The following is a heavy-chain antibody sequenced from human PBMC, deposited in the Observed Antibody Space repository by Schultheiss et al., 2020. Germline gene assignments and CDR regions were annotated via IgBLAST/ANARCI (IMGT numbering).Heavy chain of an antibody. CDR1: GGTFSSYA. Sequence: SVKVSCKGSGGTFSSYAISWVRQAPGQGLEWMGRIIPILGIANYAQKFQGRVTITADKSTSTAYMELSSLRSEDTAVYYCASHYIQLWSTDYYFDYWGQGTLVTVSS. CDR2: IIPILGIA. J-gene: IGHJ4*02. CDR3: ASHYIQLWSTDYYFDY. V-gene: IGHV1-69*04. D-gene: IGHD5-18*01.